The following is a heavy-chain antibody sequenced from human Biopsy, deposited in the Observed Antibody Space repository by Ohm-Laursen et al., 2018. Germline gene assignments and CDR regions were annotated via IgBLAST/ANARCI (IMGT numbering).Heavy chain of an antibody. D-gene: IGHD3-22*01. V-gene: IGHV4-59*01. Sequence: ETLSLTCTVPGDSISSYYWSWIRQPPGKGLQWIGYVYYTGSTDYNPSLQSRVTISVDTSKNHFSLRLRSVTPADTAIYYCARDRGYYSDRTVPGYFDLWGRGTLVTVSS. CDR3: ARDRGYYSDRTVPGYFDL. CDR1: GDSISSYY. CDR2: VYYTGST. J-gene: IGHJ2*01.